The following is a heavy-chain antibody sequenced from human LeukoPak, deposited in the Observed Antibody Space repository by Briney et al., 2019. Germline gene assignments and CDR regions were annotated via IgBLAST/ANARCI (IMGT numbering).Heavy chain of an antibody. V-gene: IGHV1-2*02. D-gene: IGHD3-3*01. CDR1: GFTFISSA. Sequence: GASVKVSCKASGFTFISSAMQWVRQARGQRLEWMGWINPKSGGTNYAQKFQGRVTMTRDTSISTAYMEVSRMTSDDTAVYYCATSGGTSGPELDYWGQGTLVTVSS. J-gene: IGHJ4*02. CDR3: ATSGGTSGPELDY. CDR2: INPKSGGT.